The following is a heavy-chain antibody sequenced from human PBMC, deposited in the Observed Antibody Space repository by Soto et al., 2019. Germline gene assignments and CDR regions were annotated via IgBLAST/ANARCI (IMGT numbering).Heavy chain of an antibody. CDR1: GYTFTSYG. CDR2: ISAYNGNT. CDR3: AKDRSAAGSSATYYFDY. D-gene: IGHD6-13*01. J-gene: IGHJ4*02. Sequence: ASVKVSCKASGYTFTSYGISWVRQAPGQGLEWMGWISAYNGNTNYAQKLQGRVTMTTDTSTSTAYMELRSLRSDDTAVYYCAKDRSAAGSSATYYFDYWGQGTLVTVSS. V-gene: IGHV1-18*01.